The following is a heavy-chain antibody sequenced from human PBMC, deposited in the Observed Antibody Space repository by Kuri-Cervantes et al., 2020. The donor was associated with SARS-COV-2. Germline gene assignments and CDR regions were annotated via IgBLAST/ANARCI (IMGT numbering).Heavy chain of an antibody. V-gene: IGHV3-7*01. CDR3: ARVEIGYSYGYVDY. CDR2: IKQDGSEK. J-gene: IGHJ4*02. CDR1: GFTFSSYW. D-gene: IGHD5-18*01. Sequence: GGSLRLSCAASGFTFSSYWMSWVHQAPGKGLEWVANIKQDGSEKYYVDSVKGRFTISRDNAKNSLYLQMNSLRAEDTAVYYCARVEIGYSYGYVDYWGQGTLVTVSS.